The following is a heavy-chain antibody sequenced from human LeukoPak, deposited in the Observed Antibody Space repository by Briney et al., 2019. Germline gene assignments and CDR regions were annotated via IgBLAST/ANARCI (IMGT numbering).Heavy chain of an antibody. CDR2: LHYGGST. V-gene: IGHV4-59*01. J-gene: IGHJ4*02. CDR1: DGAITGYY. Sequence: VKPSETLSLTCTVSDGAITGYYWGWIRQPPGKGLDWIGHLHYGGSTNYNPSLKSRVTISVGTSKNHFSLKLSSVTAADTAVYYCARGYSTSWTYYFDYWGQGALVTVSS. CDR3: ARGYSTSWTYYFDY. D-gene: IGHD6-13*01.